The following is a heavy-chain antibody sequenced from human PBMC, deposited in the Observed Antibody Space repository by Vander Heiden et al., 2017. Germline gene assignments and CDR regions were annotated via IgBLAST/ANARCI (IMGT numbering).Heavy chain of an antibody. CDR3: AGECRGYGSRWCIAAAGTRTHPNYYYYGMDV. CDR1: GGSISSYY. V-gene: IGHV4-59*01. Sequence: QVQLQESGPGLVKPSETLSLTCTVSGGSISSYYWSWIRQPPGKGLEWIGYIYYSGSTNYNPSLKSRVTISVDTSKNQFSLKLSSVTAADTAVYYCAGECRGYGSRWCIAAAGTRTHPNYYYYGMDVWGQGTTVTVSS. CDR2: IYYSGST. D-gene: IGHD6-13*01. J-gene: IGHJ6*02.